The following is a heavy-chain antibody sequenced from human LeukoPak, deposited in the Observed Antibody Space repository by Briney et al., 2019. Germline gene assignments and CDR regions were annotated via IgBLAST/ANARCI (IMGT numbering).Heavy chain of an antibody. V-gene: IGHV3-30-3*01. CDR2: ISYDGSNK. Sequence: GGSLRLSCAASGXTFSSYAMHWVRQAPGKGLESVVVISYDGSNKYYADSVKGRFTISRDNSKNTLYLQMNSLRAEDTAVYYCAIGPERTGVGTRYYYDMDVWGQGTTVTVSS. J-gene: IGHJ6*02. CDR3: AIGPERTGVGTRYYYDMDV. CDR1: GXTFSSYA. D-gene: IGHD2-8*01.